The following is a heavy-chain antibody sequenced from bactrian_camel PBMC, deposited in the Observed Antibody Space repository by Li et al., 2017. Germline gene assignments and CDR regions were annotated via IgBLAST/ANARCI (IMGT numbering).Heavy chain of an antibody. CDR2: LDAYGSA. J-gene: IGHJ4*01. D-gene: IGHD2*01. Sequence: QVQLVESGGGSVQAGRSLRLSCVGSGGTISKGCTAWFRQPPGKEREGVARLDAYGSATYTDSVQGRFTISTDSAKQTVFLQMRSLKPEDTGMYYCAADVCPPVWWLLVGPEEYTNWGQGTQVTVS. V-gene: IGHV3S53*01. CDR3: AADVCPPVWWLLVGPEEYTN. CDR1: GGTISKGC.